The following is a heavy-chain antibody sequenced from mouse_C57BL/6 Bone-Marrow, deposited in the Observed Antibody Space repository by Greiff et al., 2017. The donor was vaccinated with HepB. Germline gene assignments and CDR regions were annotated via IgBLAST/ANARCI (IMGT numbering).Heavy chain of an antibody. D-gene: IGHD4-1*01. CDR1: GYTFTSYG. Sequence: VQLQESGAELARPGASVKLSCKASGYTFTSYGISWVKQSTGQGLEWIGEIYPRSGNTYYNEKFKGKATLTADKSSSTAYMELRSLTSEDSAVYFCARWDSGTWFAYWGQGTLVTVSA. V-gene: IGHV1-81*01. J-gene: IGHJ3*01. CDR3: ARWDSGTWFAY. CDR2: IYPRSGNT.